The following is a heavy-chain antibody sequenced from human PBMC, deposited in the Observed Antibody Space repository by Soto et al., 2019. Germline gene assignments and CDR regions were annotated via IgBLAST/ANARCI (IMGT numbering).Heavy chain of an antibody. D-gene: IGHD2-8*01. CDR1: GGSLNNGNYY. Sequence: QLQLQESGPGLVKPSETLTITCTVSGGSLNNGNYYWSWIRQPPGKGLEWIGHIYYSGSTDYNPSLKSRVVISINTSKHQFSLKLNSVTAADTAVYFCAKDPGVGLSARWFDPWGQGALVTVSS. V-gene: IGHV4-61*01. CDR2: IYYSGST. CDR3: AKDPGVGLSARWFDP. J-gene: IGHJ5*02.